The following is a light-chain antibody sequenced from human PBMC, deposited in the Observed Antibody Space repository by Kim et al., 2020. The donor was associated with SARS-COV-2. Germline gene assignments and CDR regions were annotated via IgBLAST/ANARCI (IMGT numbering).Light chain of an antibody. Sequence: SYELTQPPSVSAAPGETAGITCGGNNIGTKSVHWYQQKPGQAPVLVIYYDNNRPSGIPERFSGSNSGNTATLTISRVEAGDEADYYCQVWDSSSDHHVFGGGTKLTVL. CDR2: YDN. V-gene: IGLV3-21*01. CDR1: NIGTKS. J-gene: IGLJ2*01. CDR3: QVWDSSSDHHV.